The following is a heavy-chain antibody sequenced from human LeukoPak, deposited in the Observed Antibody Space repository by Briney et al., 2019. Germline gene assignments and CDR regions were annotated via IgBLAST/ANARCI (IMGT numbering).Heavy chain of an antibody. V-gene: IGHV3-74*03. CDR3: ARVRMGDDFNPFDY. J-gene: IGHJ4*02. D-gene: IGHD3-16*01. CDR2: INGEGSET. CDR1: GFTFSRFW. Sequence: GGSLRLSCAASGFTFSRFWIYWVRHAPGKGLVWVSRINGEGSETMYADSVKGRFTISRDIAKNTLYLQMNSLRAEDTAVYYCARVRMGDDFNPFDYWGQGTLVTVSS.